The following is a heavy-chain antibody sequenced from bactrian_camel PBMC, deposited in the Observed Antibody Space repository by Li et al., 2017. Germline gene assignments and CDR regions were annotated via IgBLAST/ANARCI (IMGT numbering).Heavy chain of an antibody. Sequence: VESGGGSVQPGGSLSLSCADSGFVFSSVCMSWVRQAPGKGLEWVSSLSTTGKFTYYADSVKGRFTISSAGNTLYLQMNSLKPGDTAVYYCAADGGVSDYVPRPFAYWGQGTQVTVS. CDR1: GFVFSSVC. CDR2: LSTTGKFT. CDR3: AADGGVSDYVPRPFAY. V-gene: IGHV3-2*01. J-gene: IGHJ6*01. D-gene: IGHD4*01.